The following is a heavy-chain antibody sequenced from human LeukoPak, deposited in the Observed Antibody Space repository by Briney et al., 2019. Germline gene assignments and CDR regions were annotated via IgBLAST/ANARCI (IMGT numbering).Heavy chain of an antibody. D-gene: IGHD5-24*01. V-gene: IGHV1-69*13. CDR3: ARGKRWLQLSPLDY. Sequence: GASVKVSCKASGGTFSSYAISWVRQAPGQRLEWMGGIIPIFGTANYAQKFQGRVTITADESTSTAYMELSSLRSEDTAVYYCARGKRWLQLSPLDYWGQGTLVTVSS. J-gene: IGHJ4*02. CDR1: GGTFSSYA. CDR2: IIPIFGTA.